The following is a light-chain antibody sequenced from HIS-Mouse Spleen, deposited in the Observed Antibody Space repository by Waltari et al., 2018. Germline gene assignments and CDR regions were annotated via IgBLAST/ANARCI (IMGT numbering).Light chain of an antibody. V-gene: IGKV1-9*01. J-gene: IGKJ3*01. Sequence: DIQLTQSPSFLSASVADRVTITCRARQGISSCLALYQQKPGKAPKLLIYAASTLQSGVPSRFSGSGSGTEFTLTISCLQSEDFATYYCQQYYSYRFTFGPGTKVDIK. CDR1: QGISSC. CDR3: QQYYSYRFT. CDR2: AAS.